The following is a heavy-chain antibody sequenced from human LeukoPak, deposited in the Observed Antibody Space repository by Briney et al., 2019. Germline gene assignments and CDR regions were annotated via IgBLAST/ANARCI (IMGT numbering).Heavy chain of an antibody. V-gene: IGHV4-34*01. CDR3: ATTGYGARGQLGRVDY. J-gene: IGHJ4*02. CDR1: GGSFSGYY. CDR2: IYYSGST. D-gene: IGHD7-27*01. Sequence: SETLSLTCAVYGGSFSGYYWSWIRQPPGKGLEWIGGIYYSGSTYYNPSLKSRVTISVDTSKNQFSLKLSSVTAADTAVYYCATTGYGARGQLGRVDYWGQGTLVTVSS.